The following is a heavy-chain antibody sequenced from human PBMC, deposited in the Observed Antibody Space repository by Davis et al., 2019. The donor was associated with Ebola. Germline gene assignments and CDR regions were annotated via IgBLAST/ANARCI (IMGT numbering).Heavy chain of an antibody. D-gene: IGHD2-15*01. CDR1: GFTFSSYA. J-gene: IGHJ5*02. CDR3: ARDMGYCSGGSCYDNWFDP. Sequence: GESLKISCAASGFTFSSYAMHWVRQAPGKGLEWVAVISYDGSNKYYADSVKGRFTISRDNSKNTLYLQMNSLRAEDTAVYYCARDMGYCSGGSCYDNWFDPWGQGTLVTVSS. CDR2: ISYDGSNK. V-gene: IGHV3-30*04.